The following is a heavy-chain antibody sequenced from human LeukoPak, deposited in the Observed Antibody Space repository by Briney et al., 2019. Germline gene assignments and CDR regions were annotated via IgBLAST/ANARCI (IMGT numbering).Heavy chain of an antibody. V-gene: IGHV3-33*01. J-gene: IGHJ3*02. Sequence: GGSLRLSCAASGFTFSSYGMHWVRQAPGKGLEWVAVIWYDGSNKYYADSVKGRLTISRDNSKNTLYLQMNSLRAEDTAVYYCARNYDILTGYPDAFDIWGQGTMVTVSS. CDR1: GFTFSSYG. CDR3: ARNYDILTGYPDAFDI. CDR2: IWYDGSNK. D-gene: IGHD3-9*01.